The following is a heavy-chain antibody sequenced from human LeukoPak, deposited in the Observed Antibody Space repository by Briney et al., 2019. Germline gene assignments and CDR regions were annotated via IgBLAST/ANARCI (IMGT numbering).Heavy chain of an antibody. D-gene: IGHD6-13*01. CDR3: ARDQGYSTSWYRFDN. CDR2: ISPTGSST. V-gene: IGHV1-46*01. Sequence: GSVKISRKTSGYTLTSYSIHWVRQAPGQGPEWMGVISPTGSSTDYAQKFQGKVTVTRDTSTRTVHIELTSLTSKDTAIYYCARDQGYSTSWYRFDNWGQGTLVTVAS. J-gene: IGHJ5*02. CDR1: GYTLTSYS.